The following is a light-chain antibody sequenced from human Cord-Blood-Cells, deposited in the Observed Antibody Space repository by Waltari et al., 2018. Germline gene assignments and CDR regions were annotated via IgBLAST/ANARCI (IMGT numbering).Light chain of an antibody. Sequence: EIVRTQSPATLSVSPGERATLSCRASQSVSSNLAWYQQKPGQAPRLLIYGASTRATGIPARFSGSGSGTEFNLTISRLQSEDFAVYYCQQYNNWPPLFTFGPGTKVDIK. CDR2: GAS. CDR1: QSVSSN. CDR3: QQYNNWPPLFT. J-gene: IGKJ3*01. V-gene: IGKV3-15*01.